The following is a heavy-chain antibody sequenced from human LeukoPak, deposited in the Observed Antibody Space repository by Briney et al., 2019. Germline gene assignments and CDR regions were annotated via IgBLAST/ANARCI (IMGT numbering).Heavy chain of an antibody. CDR3: VRSAAGGYFDY. Sequence: PGGSLRLSCAASGFTFSSYWMSWVRQAPGKGLEWVANIKQDGSEKYYVDSVKDRFTISRDNAKNSLYLQMNSLRAEDTAVYYCVRSAAGGYFDYWGQGTLVTVSS. J-gene: IGHJ4*02. D-gene: IGHD6-13*01. CDR2: IKQDGSEK. CDR1: GFTFSSYW. V-gene: IGHV3-7*01.